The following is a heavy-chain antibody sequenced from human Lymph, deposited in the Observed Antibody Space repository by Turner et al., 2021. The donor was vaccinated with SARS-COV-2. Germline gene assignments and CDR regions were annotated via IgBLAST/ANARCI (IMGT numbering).Heavy chain of an antibody. J-gene: IGHJ4*02. Sequence: GESGGGVVQPGGSLRLSCAASGFTFDDYAMHWVRQAPGKGLEWVSLISGDGGGTYYADSVKGRFTISRDNSKNSLSLQMNSLRAEDTALYYCAKDPGDCSGGSCYSRTDFDFWGQGTLVTVSA. V-gene: IGHV3-43*02. CDR3: AKDPGDCSGGSCYSRTDFDF. D-gene: IGHD2-15*01. CDR1: GFTFDDYA. CDR2: ISGDGGGT.